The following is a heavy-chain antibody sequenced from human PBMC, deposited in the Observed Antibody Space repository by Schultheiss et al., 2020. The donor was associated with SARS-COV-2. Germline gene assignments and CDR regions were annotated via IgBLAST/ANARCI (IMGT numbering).Heavy chain of an antibody. CDR1: GGSISSYY. Sequence: SETLSLTCTVSGGSISSYYWSWIRQPAGKGLEWIGRIYTSGSTNYNPSLKSRVTISVDTSKNQFSLKLSSVTAADTAVYYCARDRGIAAAGPEDYWGQGTLVTVSS. CDR2: IYTSGST. CDR3: ARDRGIAAAGPEDY. V-gene: IGHV4-4*07. J-gene: IGHJ4*02. D-gene: IGHD6-13*01.